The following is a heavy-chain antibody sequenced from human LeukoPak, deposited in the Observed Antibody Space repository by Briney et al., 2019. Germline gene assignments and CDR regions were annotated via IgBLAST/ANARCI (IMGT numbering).Heavy chain of an antibody. CDR3: AGVESGWSVVY. Sequence: GGSLRLSCAASGFTFSGYGMHWVRQAPGKGLEWVAVIWYDGSNKYYADSVKGRFTISRDNSENTLYLQMSSLRAEDTTVYYCAGVESGWSVVYWGQGTLVTVSS. J-gene: IGHJ4*02. D-gene: IGHD6-19*01. CDR2: IWYDGSNK. V-gene: IGHV3-33*01. CDR1: GFTFSGYG.